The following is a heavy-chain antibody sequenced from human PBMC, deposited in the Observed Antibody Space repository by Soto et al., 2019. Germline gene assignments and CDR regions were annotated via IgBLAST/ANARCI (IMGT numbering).Heavy chain of an antibody. Sequence: QLQLQESGSGLVKTSQTLSLTCAVSGGSLNNGGYSWGWVRRPPGKGLEYIASIYYTGSTYYNPSLKSRVTISLDRSKNQFSLTLNSVTAADTAVYYCARVGGNTAMANWGQGTLVTVSS. V-gene: IGHV4-30-2*01. CDR2: IYYTGST. J-gene: IGHJ4*02. D-gene: IGHD5-18*01. CDR3: ARVGGNTAMAN. CDR1: GGSLNNGGYS.